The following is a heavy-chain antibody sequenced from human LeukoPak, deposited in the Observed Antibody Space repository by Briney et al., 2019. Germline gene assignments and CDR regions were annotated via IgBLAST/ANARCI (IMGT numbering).Heavy chain of an antibody. V-gene: IGHV1-2*02. CDR2: INPNSGGT. Sequence: GASVKVSCKASGYTFTGYYMHWVRQAPGQGLEWMGWINPNSGGTNYAQKFQGRVTMTRDTSISTAYMELSRLRSDDTAVYYCARVTKRAVVVVAATVNYYYMDVWGKGTTVTISS. CDR3: ARVTKRAVVVVAATVNYYYMDV. D-gene: IGHD2-15*01. CDR1: GYTFTGYY. J-gene: IGHJ6*03.